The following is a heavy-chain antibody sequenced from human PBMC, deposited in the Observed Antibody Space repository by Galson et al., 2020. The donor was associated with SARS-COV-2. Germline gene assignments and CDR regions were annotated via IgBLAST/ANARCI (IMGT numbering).Heavy chain of an antibody. J-gene: IGHJ4*02. CDR1: GFTFSRYD. CDR3: AKEMQWLEEVDY. CDR2: ISYDGSNK. Sequence: GGSLRLSCAASGFTFSRYDMHWVRQAPGKGLEWVAVISYDGSNKYYADSVKGRFTISRDNSKNTLYLQMNSLRAEDTAVYYCAKEMQWLEEVDYWGQGTLVTGSS. D-gene: IGHD6-19*01. V-gene: IGHV3-30*18.